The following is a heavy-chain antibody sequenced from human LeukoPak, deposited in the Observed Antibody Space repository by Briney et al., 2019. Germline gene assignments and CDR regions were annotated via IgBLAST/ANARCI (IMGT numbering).Heavy chain of an antibody. J-gene: IGHJ4*02. CDR3: ARQPHYYDNSGYYLFDY. D-gene: IGHD3-22*01. CDR2: ISSSSSYI. CDR1: GFTFSSYT. V-gene: IGHV3-21*01. Sequence: GFLRLSCAASGFTFSSYTLNWVRQAPGKGLEWVSSISSSSSYIYYADSVKGRFTISRDNAKNSLYLQMNSLRAEDTAVYYCARQPHYYDNSGYYLFDYWGQGTLVTVSS.